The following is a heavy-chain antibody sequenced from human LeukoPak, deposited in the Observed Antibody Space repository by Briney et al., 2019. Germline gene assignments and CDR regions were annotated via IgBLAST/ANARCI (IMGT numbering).Heavy chain of an antibody. CDR1: GFTFSSYW. V-gene: IGHV3-74*01. CDR3: ARDPRGLYDILTAPYYYYGMDV. CDR2: INTDGSST. Sequence: GGSLRFSCAASGFTFSSYWMHWVRQAPGKGLVWVSRINTDGSSTSYADSVKGRFTISRDNAKNTLYLQMNSLRAGDTAVYYCARDPRGLYDILTAPYYYYGMDVWGQGTTVTVSS. D-gene: IGHD3-9*01. J-gene: IGHJ6*02.